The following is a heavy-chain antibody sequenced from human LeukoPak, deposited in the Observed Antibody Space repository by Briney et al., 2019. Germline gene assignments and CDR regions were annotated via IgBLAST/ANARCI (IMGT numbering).Heavy chain of an antibody. V-gene: IGHV3-23*01. CDR2: ISGSGGST. CDR1: GFTFSSYG. Sequence: PGGSLRLSCAASGFTFSSYGMSWVRQAPGKGLEWVSAISGSGGSTYYADSVKGRFTISRDNSKNTLYLQMNSLRAEDTAVYYCARGPPVYYDSSGYYSYYYMDVWGKGTTVTISS. J-gene: IGHJ6*03. D-gene: IGHD3-22*01. CDR3: ARGPPVYYDSSGYYSYYYMDV.